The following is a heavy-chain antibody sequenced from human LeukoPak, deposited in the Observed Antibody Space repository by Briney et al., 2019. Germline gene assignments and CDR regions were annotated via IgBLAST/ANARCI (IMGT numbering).Heavy chain of an antibody. Sequence: SETLSLTCAVSGDSISSSNWWSWVRQPPGKGLEWIGEIYHIGSTNYNPSLKSRVIISVDTSKNQFSLKLNSVTVADTAVYYCANYGSGSYRFDPWGQGTLVTVSS. CDR3: ANYGSGSYRFDP. D-gene: IGHD3-10*01. CDR1: GDSISSSNW. V-gene: IGHV4-4*02. CDR2: IYHIGST. J-gene: IGHJ5*02.